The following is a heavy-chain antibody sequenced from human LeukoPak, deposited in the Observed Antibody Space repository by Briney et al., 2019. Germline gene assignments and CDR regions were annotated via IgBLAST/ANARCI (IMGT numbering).Heavy chain of an antibody. J-gene: IGHJ4*02. CDR3: ARGDERNWRNYYDY. V-gene: IGHV4-59*01. CDR1: GGSMTTYY. CDR2: IYYSGNT. D-gene: IGHD3-3*01. Sequence: SETLSLTCTVSGGSMTTYYWSWIRQPPGKGLEWIGYIYYSGNTNYNPSLNSRVTISLDTSKKQFSLKLTSVGAADTAVYYCARGDERNWRNYYDYWGQGTLVTVSS.